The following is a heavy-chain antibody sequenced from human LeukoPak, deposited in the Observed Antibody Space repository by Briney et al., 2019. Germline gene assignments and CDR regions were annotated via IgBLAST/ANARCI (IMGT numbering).Heavy chain of an antibody. CDR3: ARSDSFGTDAFDI. D-gene: IGHD3-22*01. V-gene: IGHV1-69*13. CDR2: IIPIFGTA. J-gene: IGHJ3*02. Sequence: ASVKVSCKASGGTFSSYAISWVRQAPGQGLEWMGGIIPIFGTANYAQKFQGRVTITADESTSTAYMELSSLRSEDTAVYYCARSDSFGTDAFDIWGQGTMVTVSS. CDR1: GGTFSSYA.